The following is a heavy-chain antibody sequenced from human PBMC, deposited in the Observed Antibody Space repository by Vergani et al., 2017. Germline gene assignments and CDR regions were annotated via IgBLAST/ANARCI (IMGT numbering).Heavy chain of an antibody. CDR3: AKDQYDSSGYYSAGAFDI. CDR1: GFTFSSYA. D-gene: IGHD3-22*01. Sequence: EVQLLESGGGLVQPGGSLRLSCAASGFTFSSYAMSWVRQAPGKGLEWVSAISGSGGSTYYADSVKGRFTISRDNSKNTLYLQMNSRRADDTAVYYCAKDQYDSSGYYSAGAFDIWGQGTLVTVSS. V-gene: IGHV3-23*01. CDR2: ISGSGGST. J-gene: IGHJ4*02.